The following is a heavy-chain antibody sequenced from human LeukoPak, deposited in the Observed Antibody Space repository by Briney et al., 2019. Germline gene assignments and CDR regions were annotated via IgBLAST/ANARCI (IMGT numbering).Heavy chain of an antibody. J-gene: IGHJ6*02. V-gene: IGHV3-43*02. Sequence: GALSLSCAASGFTIGPYAMYWVRQGPGRGLEWVSVIKADGSGTFYADSVRGRFTTSRDNSKNSLYLQMNSLTSEDTALYYCATWAFYHNLDVWGQGTTVIVSS. D-gene: IGHD2/OR15-2a*01. CDR2: IKADGSGT. CDR3: ATWAFYHNLDV. CDR1: GFTIGPYA.